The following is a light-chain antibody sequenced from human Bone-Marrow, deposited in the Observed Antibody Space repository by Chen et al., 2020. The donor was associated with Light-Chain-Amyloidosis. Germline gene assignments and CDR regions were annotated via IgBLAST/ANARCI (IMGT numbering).Light chain of an antibody. V-gene: IGKV4-1*01. CDR1: QSVLYRFNNKNH. J-gene: IGKJ1*01. Sequence: DIVMTQSPDSLAVSLGERDTINCKSSQSVLYRFNNKNHLAWHQQKPGQPPKLLIYWASTREPGVPDRFSGSGSGTNVTLTISSLQAEDVAVYYCQQYYDIPPWTFGQGTKVEIK. CDR3: QQYYDIPPWT. CDR2: WAS.